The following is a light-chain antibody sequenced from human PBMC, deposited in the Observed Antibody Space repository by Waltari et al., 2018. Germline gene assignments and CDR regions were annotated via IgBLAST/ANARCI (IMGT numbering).Light chain of an antibody. CDR2: DVS. Sequence: QSALTQPRSVSGSPGQSVTISCTGTSSDVGGYNYVSWYQQHPGKAPKLMIYDVSKRPSGGPDRFSGSKSGNTASLTISGLQAEDEADYYCCSYAGSYIFVVFGGGTKLTVL. CDR3: CSYAGSYIFVV. CDR1: SSDVGGYNY. J-gene: IGLJ2*01. V-gene: IGLV2-11*01.